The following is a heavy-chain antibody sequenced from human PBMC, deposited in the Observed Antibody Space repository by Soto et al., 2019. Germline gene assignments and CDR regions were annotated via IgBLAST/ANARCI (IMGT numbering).Heavy chain of an antibody. V-gene: IGHV1-3*01. J-gene: IGHJ5*02. CDR2: INAGNGNT. CDR3: ARGSGVGLDP. CDR1: GYTFTSYA. D-gene: IGHD2-8*01. Sequence: QVQLVQSGAEVKKPGASVKVSCKASGYTFTSYAMHWVRQAPGQRLEWMGWINAGNGNTKYSQKFQGRVTITRATAARPAYMELSSMRSEDTAVYYCARGSGVGLDPWGQGTLVTVSS.